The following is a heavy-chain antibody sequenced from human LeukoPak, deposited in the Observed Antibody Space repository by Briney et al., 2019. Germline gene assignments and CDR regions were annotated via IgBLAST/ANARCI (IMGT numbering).Heavy chain of an antibody. Sequence: SQTLSLTCTVSGGSISSGGYYWSWIRQHPGKGLGWIGYIYYSGSTYYNPSLKSRVTISVDTSKNQFSLKLSSVTAADTAVYYCARDYGRAYYYYGMDVWGQGTTVTVSS. D-gene: IGHD4-17*01. V-gene: IGHV4-31*03. J-gene: IGHJ6*02. CDR3: ARDYGRAYYYYGMDV. CDR2: IYYSGST. CDR1: GGSISSGGYY.